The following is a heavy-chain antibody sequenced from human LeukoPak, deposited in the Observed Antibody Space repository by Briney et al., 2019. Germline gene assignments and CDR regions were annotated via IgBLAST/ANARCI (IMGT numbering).Heavy chain of an antibody. V-gene: IGHV1-69*04. CDR1: GGTFSSYA. CDR3: ARNLYSGSYRHLDY. CDR2: IIPILGIA. Sequence: SVKVSCKASGGTFSSYAISWVRQAPGQGLEWMGRIIPILGIANYAQKFQGRVTITADKSTSTAYMELSSLRSEDTAVYYCARNLYSGSYRHLDYWGQGTLVTVSS. J-gene: IGHJ4*02. D-gene: IGHD1-26*01.